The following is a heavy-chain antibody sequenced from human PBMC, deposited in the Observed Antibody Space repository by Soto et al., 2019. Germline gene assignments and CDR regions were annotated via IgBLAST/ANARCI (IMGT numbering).Heavy chain of an antibody. CDR2: INHSGST. CDR1: GGSFSGYY. Sequence: SETLSLTCAVYGGSFSGYYCSWIRQPPGKGLEWIGEINHSGSTNYNPSLKSRVTISVDTSKNQFSLKVGSVTAADTAVYYCASSSLYGMDVWGQGTTVTVSS. V-gene: IGHV4-34*01. J-gene: IGHJ6*02. CDR3: ASSSLYGMDV.